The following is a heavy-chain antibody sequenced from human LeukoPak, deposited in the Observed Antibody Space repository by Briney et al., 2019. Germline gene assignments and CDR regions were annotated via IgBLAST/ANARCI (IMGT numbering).Heavy chain of an antibody. J-gene: IGHJ4*02. CDR2: ISSSGSTI. CDR1: GFTFSDYY. CDR3: ALNRGSGWYFHY. V-gene: IGHV3-11*04. Sequence: PGGSLRLSCAASGFTFSDYYMSWIRQAPGKGLEWVSYISSSGSTIYYADSVKGRFTISRDNSKNTLYLQMNSLRAEDTAVYYCALNRGSGWYFHYWGQGTLVTVSS. D-gene: IGHD6-19*01.